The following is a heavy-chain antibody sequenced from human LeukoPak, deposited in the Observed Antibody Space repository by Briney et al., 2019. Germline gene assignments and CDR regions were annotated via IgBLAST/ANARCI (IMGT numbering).Heavy chain of an antibody. CDR3: ARAPYCSSSTCPEVNFDY. D-gene: IGHD2-2*01. V-gene: IGHV1-2*02. J-gene: IGHJ4*02. Sequence: ASVKVSCKASGYTFTGYYMHWVRQAPGQGLEWMGWIHPNSGGTNYAQKFQGRVTMTRDTSTIIVYMELSSLRSEDTAVYFCARAPYCSSSTCPEVNFDYWGQGTLVTVSS. CDR2: IHPNSGGT. CDR1: GYTFTGYY.